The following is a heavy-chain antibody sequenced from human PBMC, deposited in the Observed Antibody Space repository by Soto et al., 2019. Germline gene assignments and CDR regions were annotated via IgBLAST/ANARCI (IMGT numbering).Heavy chain of an antibody. Sequence: EVQLVESGGGLVQPGGSLKLSCAASGFTFSGSAIHWVRQASGKGLEWVGRIRDKVNKYATAYAASVTGRFTISRDDSKSMEYLQMNSLKTDDTAVYYCGYDFWSGYYSVGQTSGMDVWGQGTTVTVSS. CDR3: GYDFWSGYYSVGQTSGMDV. CDR2: IRDKVNKYAT. D-gene: IGHD3-3*01. V-gene: IGHV3-73*02. CDR1: GFTFSGSA. J-gene: IGHJ6*02.